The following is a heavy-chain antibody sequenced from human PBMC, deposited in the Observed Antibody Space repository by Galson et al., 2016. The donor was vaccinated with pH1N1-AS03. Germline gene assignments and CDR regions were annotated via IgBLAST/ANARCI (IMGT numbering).Heavy chain of an antibody. CDR3: ASRRWLQNQYYFDH. V-gene: IGHV3-48*04. Sequence: SLRLSCAASGFTFNTYGMFWVRQAPGKGLEWISYIGGGTDSIYYGDSVKGRFIVSRDNIRKSVYLQINTLRVEDTALYYCASRRWLQNQYYFDHWGHGVLVIVSA. CDR2: IGGGTDSI. D-gene: IGHD5-24*01. J-gene: IGHJ4*01. CDR1: GFTFNTYG.